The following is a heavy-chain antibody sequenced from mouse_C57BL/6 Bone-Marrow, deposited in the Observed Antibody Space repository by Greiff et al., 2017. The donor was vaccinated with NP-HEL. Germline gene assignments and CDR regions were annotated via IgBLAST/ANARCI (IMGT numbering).Heavy chain of an antibody. D-gene: IGHD2-5*01. J-gene: IGHJ4*01. V-gene: IGHV1-69*01. CDR2: IDPSDSYT. CDR3: ARDSYYNNSYYYAMDY. Sequence: QVQLQQPGAELVMPGASVKLSCKASGYTFTSYWMHWVKQRPGQGLEWIGEIDPSDSYTNYNQKFKGKSTLTVDKSSSTAYMQLSSLTSEDSAVYYCARDSYYNNSYYYAMDYWGQGTSVTVSS. CDR1: GYTFTSYW.